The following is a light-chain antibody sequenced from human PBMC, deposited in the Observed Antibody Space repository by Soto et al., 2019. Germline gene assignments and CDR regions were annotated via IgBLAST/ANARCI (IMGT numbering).Light chain of an antibody. CDR3: QQYNSYSPLT. Sequence: DIQMTQSPSTLSGSVGDRVTITCRASQSISSWLAWYQQKPGKAPKLLIYDASSLESGVPSRFSGSGSGTEFTLTISSLQPDDFATDYCQQYNSYSPLTFGGGTKVEIK. J-gene: IGKJ4*01. CDR1: QSISSW. CDR2: DAS. V-gene: IGKV1-5*01.